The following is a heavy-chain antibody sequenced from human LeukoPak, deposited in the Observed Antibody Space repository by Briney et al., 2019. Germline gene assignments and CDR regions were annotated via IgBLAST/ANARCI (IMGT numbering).Heavy chain of an antibody. CDR2: IYYSGST. V-gene: IGHV4-59*01. CDR1: GGSISSYY. Sequence: PSETLSLTCTVSGGSISSYYWSWIRQPPGKGLEWIGYIYYSGSTNYNPSLKSRVTISVDTSKNQFSLKLSSVTAADTAVYYCARAPYYVWGSYRPYYFDYWGQGTLVTVSS. J-gene: IGHJ4*02. D-gene: IGHD3-16*02. CDR3: ARAPYYVWGSYRPYYFDY.